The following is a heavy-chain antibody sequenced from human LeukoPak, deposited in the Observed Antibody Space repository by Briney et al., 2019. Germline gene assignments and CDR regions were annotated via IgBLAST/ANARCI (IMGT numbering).Heavy chain of an antibody. CDR3: TSHAAFDP. CDR1: GFTFNNAW. V-gene: IGHV3-15*01. Sequence: GGSLRLSCAASGFTFNNAWMNWVRQAPGKGLEWVGRIKSKNVGGTTDYAAPVKGRFTISRDDSKNTVYLQMDSLKIEDTAVYYCTSHAAFDPWGQGTLVTVSS. J-gene: IGHJ5*02. CDR2: IKSKNVGGTT.